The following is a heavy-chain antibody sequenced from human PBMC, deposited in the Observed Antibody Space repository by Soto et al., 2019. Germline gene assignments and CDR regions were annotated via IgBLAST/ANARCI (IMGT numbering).Heavy chain of an antibody. D-gene: IGHD3-3*01. Sequence: SVKVSCKASGGTFSSYAISWVRQAPGQGLEWMGGIIPIFGTANYAQKFQGRVTITADESTSTAYMELSSLRSEDTAVYYCARPQTYYDFWSGYFFDPWGQGTLVTVSS. J-gene: IGHJ5*02. CDR1: GGTFSSYA. CDR2: IIPIFGTA. V-gene: IGHV1-69*13. CDR3: ARPQTYYDFWSGYFFDP.